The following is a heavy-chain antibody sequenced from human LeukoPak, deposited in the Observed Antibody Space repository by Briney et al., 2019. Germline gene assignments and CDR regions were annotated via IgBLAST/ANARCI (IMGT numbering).Heavy chain of an antibody. V-gene: IGHV4-34*01. D-gene: IGHD3-3*01. CDR1: GGSFSGYY. Sequence: PSETLSLTCAVYGGSFSGYYWSWIRQPPGKGLEWIGEINHSGSTNYNPSLKSRVTISVDTSKNQFSLKLSSVTAADTAVYYCARGGFTIFGVGYFDYWGQGTLVTVSS. CDR2: INHSGST. J-gene: IGHJ4*02. CDR3: ARGGFTIFGVGYFDY.